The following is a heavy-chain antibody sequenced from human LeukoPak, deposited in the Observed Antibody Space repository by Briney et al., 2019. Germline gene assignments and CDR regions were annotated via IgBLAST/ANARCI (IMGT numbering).Heavy chain of an antibody. CDR2: IIPIFGTA. J-gene: IGHJ4*02. CDR1: GGTFSSYA. Sequence: SVKVSCKASGGTFSSYAISWVRQAPGQGLEWMGGIIPIFGTANYAQKFQGRVTITTDESTSTAYMELSSLRSEDTAVYYCARAGDDYVDIAGFDYWGQGTLVTVYS. CDR3: ARAGDDYVDIAGFDY. V-gene: IGHV1-69*05. D-gene: IGHD2-21*02.